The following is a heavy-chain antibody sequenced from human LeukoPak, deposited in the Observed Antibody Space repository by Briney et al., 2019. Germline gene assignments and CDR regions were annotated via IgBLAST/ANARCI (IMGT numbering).Heavy chain of an antibody. Sequence: PGGSLRLSCAASGFTFSSYWMHWVRQAPGKGLVWISRINSDGSSTIYADSVKGRFTLSRDNARNTLYLQMNSLRAEDTAVYYCAKDHGIYSSSSPYYFDYWGQGTLVTVSS. CDR2: INSDGSST. J-gene: IGHJ4*02. V-gene: IGHV3-74*01. D-gene: IGHD6-6*01. CDR3: AKDHGIYSSSSPYYFDY. CDR1: GFTFSSYW.